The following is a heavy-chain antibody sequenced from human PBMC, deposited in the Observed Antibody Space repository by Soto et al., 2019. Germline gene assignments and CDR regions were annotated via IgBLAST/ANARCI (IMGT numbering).Heavy chain of an antibody. CDR2: ISAYNGNT. J-gene: IGHJ5*02. CDR1: GYTFTSYG. D-gene: IGHD6-13*01. Sequence: ASVKVSCKASGYTFTSYGISWVRQAPGQGLEWMGWISAYNGNTNYAQKLQGRVTMTTDTSTSTAYMELRSLRSDDTAVYYCAGGSIAAAGKENWFDPWGQGTLVTVSS. CDR3: AGGSIAAAGKENWFDP. V-gene: IGHV1-18*01.